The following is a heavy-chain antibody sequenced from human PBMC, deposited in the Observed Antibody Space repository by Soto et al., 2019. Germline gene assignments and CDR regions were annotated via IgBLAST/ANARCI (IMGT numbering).Heavy chain of an antibody. J-gene: IGHJ6*02. Sequence: PSETLSLTCTVSGGSIDYYYWSWIRQPPGKGLEWLGYISDSGSTRYNPSLRSRVTISVDTSKNQFSLKLNSVTAAATAVYYCARDSTAWFPYHGIDVWGQGTTVTVSS. V-gene: IGHV4-59*01. D-gene: IGHD3-10*01. CDR1: GGSIDYYY. CDR2: ISDSGST. CDR3: ARDSTAWFPYHGIDV.